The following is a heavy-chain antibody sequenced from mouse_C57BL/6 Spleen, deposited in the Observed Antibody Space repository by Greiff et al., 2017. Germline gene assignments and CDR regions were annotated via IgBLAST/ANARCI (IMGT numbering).Heavy chain of an antibody. D-gene: IGHD2-2*01. J-gene: IGHJ1*03. CDR1: GYTFTSYW. CDR2: IDPSDSYT. Sequence: QVQLKQPGAELVRPGTSVKLSCKASGYTFTSYWMHWVKQRPGQGLEWIGVIDPSDSYTNYNQKFKGKAKLNVDTSSSTAYMQLSSLTSEDSAVYYCARSGGYDGGLWYFDVWGTGTTVTVSS. CDR3: ARSGGYDGGLWYFDV. V-gene: IGHV1-59*01.